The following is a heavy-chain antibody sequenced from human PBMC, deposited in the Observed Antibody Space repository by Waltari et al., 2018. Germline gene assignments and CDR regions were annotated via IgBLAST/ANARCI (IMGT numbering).Heavy chain of an antibody. CDR1: GFTFSNAV. Sequence: EVHLVESGGGLVKPGGSLRLSCVASGFTFSNAVMSWVRQAPGKGLDWLGRIKSKTDGGAVDYAASVKGRITISRDDSKNIVYLRMNSLKTEDTGVYYCTKRQGDYWGQGTLVAVSS. CDR3: TKRQGDY. V-gene: IGHV3-15*01. CDR2: IKSKTDGGAV. J-gene: IGHJ4*02.